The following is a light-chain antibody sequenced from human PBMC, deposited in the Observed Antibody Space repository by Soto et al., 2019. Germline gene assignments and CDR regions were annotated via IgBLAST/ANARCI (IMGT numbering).Light chain of an antibody. V-gene: IGLV1-47*02. CDR2: SND. CDR1: NSNIGINA. Sequence: QSVLTQPPSASGTPGQRVTISCSGSNSNIGINAVYWYQQVPGSAPRLLMHSNDQRPSGVPDRFSGSRSGTSASLAVSGLRSEDEADYYCAAWDDSLGGYVFGPGTKLTVL. CDR3: AAWDDSLGGYV. J-gene: IGLJ1*01.